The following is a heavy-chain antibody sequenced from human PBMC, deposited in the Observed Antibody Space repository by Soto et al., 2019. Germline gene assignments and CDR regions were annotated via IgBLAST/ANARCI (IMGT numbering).Heavy chain of an antibody. CDR2: ISSSSSYT. V-gene: IGHV3-11*06. CDR1: GFTFSDYY. CDR3: ARDPAMVATQPLQRRDY. J-gene: IGHJ4*02. D-gene: IGHD5-18*01. Sequence: GGSLRLSCAASGFTFSDYYMSWIRQAPGKGLEWVSYISSSSSYTNYADSVKGRFTISRDNAKNSLYLQMNSLRAEDTAVYYCARDPAMVATQPLQRRDYWGQGTLVTVSS.